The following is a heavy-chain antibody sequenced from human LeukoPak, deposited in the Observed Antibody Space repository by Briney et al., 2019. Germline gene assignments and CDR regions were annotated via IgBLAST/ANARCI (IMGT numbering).Heavy chain of an antibody. J-gene: IGHJ6*03. CDR3: AKIYCGGDCYSFPPDYYYMDV. V-gene: IGHV3-23*01. CDR2: ISGSGGST. Sequence: GGSLILSCAASGFTFSSYGMSWVRQAPGKGLEWVSAISGSGGSTYYADSVKGRFTISRDNSKNTLYLQMNSLRAEDTAVYYCAKIYCGGDCYSFPPDYYYMDVWGKGTTVTISS. D-gene: IGHD2-21*02. CDR1: GFTFSSYG.